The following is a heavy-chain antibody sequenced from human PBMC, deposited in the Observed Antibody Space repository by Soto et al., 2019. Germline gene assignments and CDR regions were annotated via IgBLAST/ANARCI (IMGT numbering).Heavy chain of an antibody. V-gene: IGHV1-46*01. CDR3: ARYYYGMDV. J-gene: IGHJ6*02. CDR1: GYTFTSYY. CDR2: INPSGGSP. Sequence: ASVKGSCKASGYTFTSYYIHWVRQAPGQGLEWMGIINPSGGSPSYAQKFQGRVTMTRDTSTSTVYMELSSLRSEDTAVYYCARYYYGMDVWGQGTTVTVSS.